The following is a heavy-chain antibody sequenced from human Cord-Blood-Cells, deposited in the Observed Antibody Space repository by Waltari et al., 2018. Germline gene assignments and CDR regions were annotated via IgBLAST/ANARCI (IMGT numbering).Heavy chain of an antibody. CDR3: ASTSNWVFNWYFDL. V-gene: IGHV1-2*06. CDR2: INPNSGGT. Sequence: KKPGASVKVSCKASGYTFTGYYMHWVRQAPGQGLEWMGRINPNSGGTNYAQKFQGRVTMTRDTSISTAYMELSRLRSDDTAVYYCASTSNWVFNWYFDLWGRGTLVTVSS. D-gene: IGHD7-27*01. J-gene: IGHJ2*01. CDR1: GYTFTGYY.